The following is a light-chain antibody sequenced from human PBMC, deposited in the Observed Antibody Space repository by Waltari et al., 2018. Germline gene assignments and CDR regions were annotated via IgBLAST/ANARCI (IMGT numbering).Light chain of an antibody. CDR2: EVR. J-gene: IGLJ1*01. CDR3: TAYTSTNAYV. CDR1: SSDIGSYNR. V-gene: IGLV2-18*02. Sequence: QSVLTQPPSVSGSPGQSVTISCTGTSSDIGSYNRVSWFQQTPGTAPKLMIYEVRNLTSGGPDRFSASKSGNTASLTISGLQAEDEADYYCTAYTSTNAYVFGTGTKVTVL.